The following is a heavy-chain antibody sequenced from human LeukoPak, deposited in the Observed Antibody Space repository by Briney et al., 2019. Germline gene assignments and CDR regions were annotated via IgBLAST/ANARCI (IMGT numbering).Heavy chain of an antibody. D-gene: IGHD5-24*01. CDR2: FYRGGNI. Sequence: PGGSLRLSCAASGFTFSSYWMSWVRQAPGKGLEWVSSFYRGGNIYYADSVKGRFTISRDNSKNTLYLQMNSLRAGDTAVYYCTRGDGYTYYFEDWGQGTLVTVSS. J-gene: IGHJ4*02. V-gene: IGHV3-53*01. CDR1: GFTFSSYW. CDR3: TRGDGYTYYFED.